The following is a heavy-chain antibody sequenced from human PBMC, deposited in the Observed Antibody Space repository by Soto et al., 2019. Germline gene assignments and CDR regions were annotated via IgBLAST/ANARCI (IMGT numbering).Heavy chain of an antibody. CDR2: IRGTGGET. J-gene: IGHJ4*02. CDR3: AQDRGWGVVSPSHDY. V-gene: IGHV3-23*01. Sequence: EVQLLESGGGIVQPGGSLRVSCVASGFTFRNFVMSWVRQAPGKGLEWVSAIRGTGGETFYADSVKGRFTISRDNSNNTLYLQMNSLRDEDTALYFCAQDRGWGVVSPSHDYWGQGTLLTVSS. D-gene: IGHD2-21*01. CDR1: GFTFRNFV.